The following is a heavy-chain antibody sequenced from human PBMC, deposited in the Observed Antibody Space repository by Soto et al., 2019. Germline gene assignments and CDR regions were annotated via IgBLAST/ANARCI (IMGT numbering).Heavy chain of an antibody. J-gene: IGHJ4*02. CDR2: TYHSGTT. CDR3: ARHVAVPGTRGFDC. Sequence: QVQLQESGPGLVKPSGTLSLTCAVSGGSVSSGNWWSWVRQPPGKGLEWIGETYHSGTTNYNPSLKSRVTISLDKSKNQIALNLRSVTAADTAVYYSARHVAVPGTRGFDCWGQGTLVTVSS. V-gene: IGHV4-4*02. CDR1: GGSVSSGNW. D-gene: IGHD6-19*01.